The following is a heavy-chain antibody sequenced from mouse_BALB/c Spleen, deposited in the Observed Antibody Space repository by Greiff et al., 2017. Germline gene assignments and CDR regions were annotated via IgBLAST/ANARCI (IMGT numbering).Heavy chain of an antibody. CDR1: GYAFTNYL. J-gene: IGHJ4*01. CDR2: INPGSGGT. Sequence: QVQLQQSGAELVRPGTSVTVSCKASGYAFTNYLIEWVKQRPGQGLEWIGVINPGSGGTNYNEKFKGKATLTADKSSSTAYMQLSSLTSDDSAVYFCARGARAKAMDYWGQGTSVTVSS. D-gene: IGHD3-1*01. CDR3: ARGARAKAMDY. V-gene: IGHV1-54*03.